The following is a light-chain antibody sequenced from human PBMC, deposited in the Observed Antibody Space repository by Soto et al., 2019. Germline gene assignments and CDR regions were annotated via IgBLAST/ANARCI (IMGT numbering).Light chain of an antibody. Sequence: AIRMTESPSSLSASTGDRVTITCRASQGISSYLAWYQQKPGKAPKLLIYAASTLQSGVPSRFSGSGSGTDFTLTISCLQSEDFATYYCQRYYSYPRTFGGGTKVDI. J-gene: IGKJ4*01. CDR3: QRYYSYPRT. CDR1: QGISSY. V-gene: IGKV1-8*01. CDR2: AAS.